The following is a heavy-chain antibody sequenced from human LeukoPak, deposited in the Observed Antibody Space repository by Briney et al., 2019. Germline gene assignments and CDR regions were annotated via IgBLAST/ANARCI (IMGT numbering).Heavy chain of an antibody. V-gene: IGHV4-39*07. CDR3: ARDSWAYGSGSYDY. J-gene: IGHJ4*02. CDR2: IWYSGGT. CDR1: GDSFSSNYC. D-gene: IGHD3-10*01. Sequence: SETLSLTCSVSGDSFSSNYCWDWIRQPPGQGLEWIATIWYSGGTFYNPSLESRVSISLDTSKTQFSLRLTSVTAADTAVYYCARDSWAYGSGSYDYWGQGTLVTVSS.